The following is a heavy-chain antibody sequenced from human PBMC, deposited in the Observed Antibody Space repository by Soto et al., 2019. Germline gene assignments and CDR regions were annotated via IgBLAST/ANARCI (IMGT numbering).Heavy chain of an antibody. V-gene: IGHV5-51*01. D-gene: IGHD2-15*01. Sequence: GESLKISCKGSGYSFTSYWIGWVRQMPGKGLEWMGIIYPGDSDTRYSPSFQGQVTISADKSISTAYLQWSSLKASDTAMYYCARRGAGCSGGSCTDDAFDIWGQGTMVTVSS. J-gene: IGHJ3*02. CDR1: GYSFTSYW. CDR2: IYPGDSDT. CDR3: ARRGAGCSGGSCTDDAFDI.